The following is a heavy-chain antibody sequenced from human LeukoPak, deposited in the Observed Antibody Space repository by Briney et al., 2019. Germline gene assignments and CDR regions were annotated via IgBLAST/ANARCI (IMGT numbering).Heavy chain of an antibody. V-gene: IGHV3-23*01. J-gene: IGHJ4*02. D-gene: IGHD2-8*02. CDR2: IFPSGGEI. CDR1: GFTFSSYS. Sequence: GGSLRLSCAASGFTFSSYSMIWVRQPPGKGLEWVSSIFPSGGEIHYADSVRGRFTISRDNSKSTLSLQMNSLRAEDTAIYYCATYRQVLLPFESWGQGTLVTVSS. CDR3: ATYRQVLLPFES.